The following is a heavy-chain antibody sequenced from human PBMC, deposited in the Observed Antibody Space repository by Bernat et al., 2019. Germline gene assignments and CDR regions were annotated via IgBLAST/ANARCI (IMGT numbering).Heavy chain of an antibody. CDR3: ARISYYDSSGYYPNFDY. V-gene: IGHV4-4*02. CDR2: IYHNGST. Sequence: QVQLQESGPGLVKPSGTLSLTCAVSGGSISSSNWWSWVRQPPGKGLEWIGEIYHNGSTNYNPSLKSRVTISVDKSKNQFSLKLSSVTAADTAVYYCARISYYDSSGYYPNFDYWGQGTLVTVSS. J-gene: IGHJ4*02. D-gene: IGHD3-22*01. CDR1: GGSISSSNW.